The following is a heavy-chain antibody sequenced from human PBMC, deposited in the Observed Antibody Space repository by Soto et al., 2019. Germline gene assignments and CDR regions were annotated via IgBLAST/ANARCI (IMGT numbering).Heavy chain of an antibody. J-gene: IGHJ4*02. CDR1: GGTFSSYA. CDR3: ATALGSSWTDEVY. CDR2: IIPIFGTA. D-gene: IGHD6-13*01. V-gene: IGHV1-69*13. Sequence: SVKVSCKASGGTFSSYAISWVRQAPGQGLEWMGGIIPIFGTANYAQKFQDRVTITADESTSTAYMELSSLRSEDTAVYYCATALGSSWTDEVYWGQGTLVTVSS.